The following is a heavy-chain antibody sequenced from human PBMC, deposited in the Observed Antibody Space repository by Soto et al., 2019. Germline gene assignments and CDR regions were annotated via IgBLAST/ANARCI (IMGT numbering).Heavy chain of an antibody. J-gene: IGHJ3*02. V-gene: IGHV1-2*02. Sequence: QLHLVHSGAVVKKPGASVTVSCSASGYPVTAYYMHWVRQAPGRGLEWMGGINPATGAAKYTQTFQGRVTLARATSTGTGFKEPGGLTSEDTAGFYLGRGGGVGVAGSAAFDMWGQGTLVTVSS. CDR3: GRGGGVGVAGSAAFDM. CDR1: GYPVTAYY. D-gene: IGHD3-3*01. CDR2: INPATGAA.